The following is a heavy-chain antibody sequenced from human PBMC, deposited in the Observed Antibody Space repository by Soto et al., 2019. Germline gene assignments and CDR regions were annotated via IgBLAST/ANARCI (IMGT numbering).Heavy chain of an antibody. CDR1: GFTFSSYG. CDR2: IWYDGSNK. J-gene: IGHJ4*02. CDR3: ARGGIGAGDY. V-gene: IGHV3-33*01. Sequence: QVQLVESGGGVVQPGRSLRLSCAASGFTFSSYGMHWVRQAPGKGLEWVAVIWYDGSNKYYADSVKGRFTISSNNSKNTPKRQMNSLRAEDTAVYYCARGGIGAGDYWGQGTLVTVSS. D-gene: IGHD6-13*01.